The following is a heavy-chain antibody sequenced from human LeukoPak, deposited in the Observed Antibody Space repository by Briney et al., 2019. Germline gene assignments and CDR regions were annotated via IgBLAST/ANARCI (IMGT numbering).Heavy chain of an antibody. D-gene: IGHD4-17*01. CDR3: ARARNPYGDFDY. CDR1: GGTFSSYT. V-gene: IGHV1-69*02. CDR2: IIPILGIA. Sequence: SVKVSCKASGGTFSSYTISWVRQAPGPGLEWKGRIIPILGIANYAQKFQGRVTITADKSTSTAYMELSSLRSEDTAVYYCARARNPYGDFDYWGQGTLVTVSS. J-gene: IGHJ4*02.